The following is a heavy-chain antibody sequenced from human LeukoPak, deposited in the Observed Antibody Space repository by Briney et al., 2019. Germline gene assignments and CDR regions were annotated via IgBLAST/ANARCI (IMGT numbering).Heavy chain of an antibody. CDR3: AKAASSGYEFLYYFDY. J-gene: IGHJ4*02. D-gene: IGHD5-12*01. Sequence: PGGSLRLSCAASGFTFDDYAMHWVRQAPGKGLEWVSGISWNSGSIGYADSVKGRFTISRDNAKNSLYLQMNSLRAEDTALYYCAKAASSGYEFLYYFDYWGQGTLVTVSS. CDR2: ISWNSGSI. CDR1: GFTFDDYA. V-gene: IGHV3-9*01.